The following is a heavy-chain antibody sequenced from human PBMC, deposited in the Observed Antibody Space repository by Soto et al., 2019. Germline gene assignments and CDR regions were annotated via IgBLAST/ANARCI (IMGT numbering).Heavy chain of an antibody. D-gene: IGHD2-2*01. V-gene: IGHV4-59*08. Sequence: SETLSLTCTVSGGSISSYYWSWIRHPPGKGLEWIGYISYIGSANYNPSLKSRVTISGDTSKNQFSLKLTSVTAADTAVYFCGLYCSSASCKVDYRGQGTLVTVSS. CDR2: ISYIGSA. CDR1: GGSISSYY. CDR3: GLYCSSASCKVDY. J-gene: IGHJ4*02.